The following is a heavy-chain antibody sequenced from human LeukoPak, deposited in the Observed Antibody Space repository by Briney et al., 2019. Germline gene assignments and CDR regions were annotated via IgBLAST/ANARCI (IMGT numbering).Heavy chain of an antibody. CDR1: GGSISSDY. J-gene: IGHJ4*02. D-gene: IGHD3-22*01. Sequence: PSETLSLTCTVSGGSISSDYWSWIRQPPGKGLEWIGYIYYSGSTNYNPSLKSRVTISVDTSKNQFSLKLSSVTAADTAVYYCARGRGYYYDTPFGYWGQGTLVTVSS. CDR3: ARGRGYYYDTPFGY. V-gene: IGHV4-59*01. CDR2: IYYSGST.